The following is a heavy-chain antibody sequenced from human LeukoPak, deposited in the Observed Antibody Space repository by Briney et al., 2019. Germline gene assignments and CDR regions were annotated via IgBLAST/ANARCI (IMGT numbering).Heavy chain of an antibody. D-gene: IGHD3-16*02. V-gene: IGHV4-34*01. CDR1: GGSFSGYY. J-gene: IGHJ4*02. Sequence: SETLSLTCAVYGGSFSGYYWSWIRQPPGKGLEWIGEINHSGSTNYNPSLKSRVTISVDTSKNQFSLKLSSVTAADTAVYYCARRPGYDYVWGSYRPYYFDYWGRGTLVTVSS. CDR3: ARRPGYDYVWGSYRPYYFDY. CDR2: INHSGST.